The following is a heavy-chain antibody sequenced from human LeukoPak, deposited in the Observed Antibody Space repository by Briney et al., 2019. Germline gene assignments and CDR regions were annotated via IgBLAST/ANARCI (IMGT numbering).Heavy chain of an antibody. J-gene: IGHJ4*02. V-gene: IGHV3-7*01. CDR1: GFTFSSYE. Sequence: GGSLRLSCAASGFTFSSYEMNWVRQAPGKGLEWVANIKQDGSEKYYVDSVKGRFTISRDNAKNSLYLQMNSLRAEDTAVYYCARDARVVPYFDYWGQGTLVTVSS. D-gene: IGHD2-15*01. CDR3: ARDARVVPYFDY. CDR2: IKQDGSEK.